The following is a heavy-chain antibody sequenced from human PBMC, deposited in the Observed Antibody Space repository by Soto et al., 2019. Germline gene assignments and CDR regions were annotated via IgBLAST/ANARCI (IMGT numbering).Heavy chain of an antibody. CDR2: MDPNSGNT. CDR1: VYTLTSYD. Sequence: GASVTVSCKASVYTLTSYDMNWVRPATGQGLEWMGWMDPNSGNTGYAQKFQGRVTMTRNTSISTAYMELSSLRSEDTAVYYCARGQGFIAVAGQDAFDIWGQGTMVTVSS. V-gene: IGHV1-8*01. D-gene: IGHD6-19*01. J-gene: IGHJ3*02. CDR3: ARGQGFIAVAGQDAFDI.